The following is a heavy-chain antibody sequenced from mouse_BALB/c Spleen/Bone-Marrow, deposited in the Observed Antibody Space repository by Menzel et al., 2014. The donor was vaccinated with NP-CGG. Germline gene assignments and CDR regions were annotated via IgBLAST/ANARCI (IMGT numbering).Heavy chain of an antibody. Sequence: QVQLQQSGAELVKPGASVKLSCKASGYTFTNYYIYWVKQRPGQGLEWIGGINPSNGGTKFNEKFKNKATLTVDKSSSTAYMQLSSLTSEDSAVYYCAGGRGYFDYWGQGTTLTVSS. CDR1: GYTFTNYY. J-gene: IGHJ2*01. CDR3: AGGRGYFDY. V-gene: IGHV1S81*02. CDR2: INPSNGGT. D-gene: IGHD3-3*01.